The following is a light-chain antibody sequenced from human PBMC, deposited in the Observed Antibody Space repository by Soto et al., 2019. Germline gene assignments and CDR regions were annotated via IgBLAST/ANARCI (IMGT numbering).Light chain of an antibody. Sequence: EIVLTQSPGTLSLSPGERATLSCRASQSVSSSYLAWYQQKPGQAPRLLIYGASSRATGIPDRFSGSGSGKDFTLTISRLEPEDSAVYYCQQYGSSPPWTFGQGTKVDIK. CDR3: QQYGSSPPWT. CDR2: GAS. V-gene: IGKV3-20*01. CDR1: QSVSSSY. J-gene: IGKJ1*01.